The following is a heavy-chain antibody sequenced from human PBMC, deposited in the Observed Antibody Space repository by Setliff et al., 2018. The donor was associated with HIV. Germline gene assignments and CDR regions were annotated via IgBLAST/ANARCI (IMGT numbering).Heavy chain of an antibody. CDR2: INPSGGLT. J-gene: IGHJ4*02. CDR3: ATGHYASDSYYAIDH. CDR1: SHPTSYY. D-gene: IGHD3-10*01. Sequence: VASVKVSCKPYSHPTSYYMHWVRQVPGIGLQWMGVINPSGGLTDYPQKFRGRVTMTRDTSTNTVYMQLSSLTSEDTAVYYCATGHYASDSYYAIDHWGQGTLVTAPQ. V-gene: IGHV1-46*01.